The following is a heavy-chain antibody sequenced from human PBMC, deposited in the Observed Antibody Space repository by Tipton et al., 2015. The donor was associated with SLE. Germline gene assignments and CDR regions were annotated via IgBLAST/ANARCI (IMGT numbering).Heavy chain of an antibody. CDR2: LYYSGST. CDR3: ARGELIEGFDP. CDR1: GGSITTSSYF. Sequence: LRLSCTVSGGSITTSSYFWAWIRQPPGKGLEWIGSLYYSGSTYYNPSLRSRVTISMDTSKSQFSLTLKSVTAADTAVYFCARGELIEGFDPWGQGTLVTVAA. V-gene: IGHV4-39*07. J-gene: IGHJ5*02. D-gene: IGHD3-22*01.